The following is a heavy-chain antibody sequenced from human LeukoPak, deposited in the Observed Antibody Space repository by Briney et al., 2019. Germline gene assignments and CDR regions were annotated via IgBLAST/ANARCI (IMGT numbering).Heavy chain of an antibody. CDR2: TYYRSKWYN. D-gene: IGHD2-2*01. CDR1: GDSVSSNSAG. J-gene: IGHJ3*02. CDR3: ARGYCSSTSCYESAFNI. Sequence: SQTLSLTCAISGDSVSSNSAGWNWIRQSPSRGLEWLGRTYYRSKWYNDYAVSMKSRITINPDTSKNLFSLQLNSVTPEDTAVYYCARGYCSSTSCYESAFNIWGQGTMVTVSS. V-gene: IGHV6-1*01.